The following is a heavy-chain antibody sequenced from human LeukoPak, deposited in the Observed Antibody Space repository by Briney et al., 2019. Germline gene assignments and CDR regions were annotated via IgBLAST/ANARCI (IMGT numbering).Heavy chain of an antibody. D-gene: IGHD3-22*01. CDR3: AKDSSDYYFDY. CDR1: GFTFSSYA. V-gene: IGHV3-64*01. CDR2: ISSNGGST. J-gene: IGHJ4*02. Sequence: GGSLRLSCAASGFTFSSYAMHWVRQAPGKGLEYVSAISSNGGSTYYANSVKGRFTISRDNSKNTLYVQMNSLRPDDTAVYYCAKDSSDYYFDYWGQGTLVTVSS.